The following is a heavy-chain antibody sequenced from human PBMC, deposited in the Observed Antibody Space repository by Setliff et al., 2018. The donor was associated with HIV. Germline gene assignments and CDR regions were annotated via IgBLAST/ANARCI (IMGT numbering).Heavy chain of an antibody. J-gene: IGHJ2*01. CDR3: ARLASTRDWYFDL. CDR1: GGSISNSNYY. Sequence: SETLSLTCTVSGGSISNSNYYWGWIRQPPGKGLEWVGSIYYIGTTYYNPSLKSRVTTSIDTSKNDFSLKLTSVTAADTAMYYRARLASTRDWYFDLWGRGTLVTV. V-gene: IGHV4-39*02. CDR2: IYYIGTT.